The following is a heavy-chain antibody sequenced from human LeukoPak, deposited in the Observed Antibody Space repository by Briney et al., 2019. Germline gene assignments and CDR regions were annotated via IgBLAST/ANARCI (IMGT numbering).Heavy chain of an antibody. CDR2: ISAYNGNT. CDR1: GYTFTTYG. D-gene: IGHD2-15*01. J-gene: IGHJ4*02. V-gene: IGHV1-18*01. CDR3: AREGYGAYPGFY. Sequence: GASVKVSCKASGYTFTTYGISWVRQAPGQGLEWMGWISAYNGNTEYAQKFQGRVTMTTDTSTSTAYMEMRSLRSDDTAVYYCAREGYGAYPGFYWGQGTLVTVSS.